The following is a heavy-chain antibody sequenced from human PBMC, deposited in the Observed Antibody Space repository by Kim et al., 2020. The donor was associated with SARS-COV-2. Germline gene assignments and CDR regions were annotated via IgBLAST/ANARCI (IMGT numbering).Heavy chain of an antibody. CDR1: GSSVRSSY. V-gene: IGHV3-53*01. CDR3: SRSTVGAYFDY. J-gene: IGHJ4*02. D-gene: IGHD1-26*01. CDR2: IHDAGST. Sequence: GGSLRLSCAVSGSSVRSSYMTWVRQAPGKGLEWVSAIHDAGSTYYADSVKGRFTISRDIPKDTPYLQMNSLRADDTAVYYCSRSTVGAYFDYWGQGSPV.